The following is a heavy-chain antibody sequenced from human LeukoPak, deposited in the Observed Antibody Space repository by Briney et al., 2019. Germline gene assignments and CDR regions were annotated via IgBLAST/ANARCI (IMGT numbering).Heavy chain of an antibody. CDR1: GFTFSSYA. J-gene: IGHJ4*02. V-gene: IGHV3-64D*09. Sequence: GGSLRLSCSASGFTFSSYAMHWVRQAPGKGLEYVSAISSNGGSTYYADSVKGRFTISRDNSKNTLYLQMGSLRAEDKAFYYCARGSFDFDSVFDFWGLGTLVTVSS. CDR3: ARGSFDFDSVFDF. D-gene: IGHD3-9*01. CDR2: ISSNGGST.